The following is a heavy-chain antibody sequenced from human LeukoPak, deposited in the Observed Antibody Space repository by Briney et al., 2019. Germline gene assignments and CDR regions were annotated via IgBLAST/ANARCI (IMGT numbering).Heavy chain of an antibody. D-gene: IGHD2-2*02. CDR1: GFTFSSYS. CDR2: ISTSSGTI. V-gene: IGHV3-48*04. J-gene: IGHJ4*02. Sequence: GGSLRLSCAASGFTFSSYSMTWVRQAPGKGLEWVSYISTSSGTIYYADSVKGRFTISRDNANNSLYLQMNSLRAEDTAVYYCAKVGFVVVPAAIGRRDYWGQGTLVTVSS. CDR3: AKVGFVVVPAAIGRRDY.